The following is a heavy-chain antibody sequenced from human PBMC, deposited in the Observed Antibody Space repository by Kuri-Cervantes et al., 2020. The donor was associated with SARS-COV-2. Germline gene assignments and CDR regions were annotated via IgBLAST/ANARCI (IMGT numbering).Heavy chain of an antibody. CDR2: INPNSGGT. D-gene: IGHD2-21*02. Sequence: SVQVTCKASRYTFTGYYMHWVRQAPGQGPEWMGWINPNSGGTNYAQKFQGRVTMTRDTSISTAYMALSRLRSDHTAVYYCPRADSPLAYCGGDCRRFDYWGQGTLVTVSS. V-gene: IGHV1-2*02. CDR3: PRADSPLAYCGGDCRRFDY. J-gene: IGHJ4*02. CDR1: RYTFTGYY.